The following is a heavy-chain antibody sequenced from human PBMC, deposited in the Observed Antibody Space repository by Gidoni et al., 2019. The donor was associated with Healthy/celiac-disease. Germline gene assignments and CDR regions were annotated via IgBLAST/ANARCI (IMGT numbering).Heavy chain of an antibody. J-gene: IGHJ5*02. Sequence: QVQLQESGPGLVKPSETLSLTCTVSGGSISSYYWSWIRQPPGKGLEWIGYIYYSGSTNYNPSLKSRVTISVDTSKNQFSLKLSSVTAADTAVYYCARDPSGWFDPWGQGTLVTVSS. CDR3: ARDPSGWFDP. CDR2: IYYSGST. CDR1: GGSISSYY. D-gene: IGHD7-27*01. V-gene: IGHV4-59*01.